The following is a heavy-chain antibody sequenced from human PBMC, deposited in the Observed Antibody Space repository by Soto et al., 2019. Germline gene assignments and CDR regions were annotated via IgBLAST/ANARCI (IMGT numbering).Heavy chain of an antibody. D-gene: IGHD3-22*01. J-gene: IGHJ6*02. CDR3: AKEFDTSGYYSYYYAMDV. CDR1: GFKFSTFA. Sequence: EVQLLESGGGLVKPGGSLRLSCAASGFKFSTFAMSWVRQAPGKGLEWVSSLGDSGTKTYYAASVRGRFIITGDNSKNTVDLQMNSLRAEDTAVYYCAKEFDTSGYYSYYYAMDVWGQGTTVTVSS. CDR2: LGDSGTKT. V-gene: IGHV3-23*01.